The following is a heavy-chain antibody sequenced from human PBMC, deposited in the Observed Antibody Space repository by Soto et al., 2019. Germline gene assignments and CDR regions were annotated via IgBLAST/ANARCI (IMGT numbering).Heavy chain of an antibody. V-gene: IGHV1-8*01. CDR3: AVDSSGYYSDAFDI. J-gene: IGHJ3*02. D-gene: IGHD3-22*01. CDR1: GYTFTSYD. Sequence: ASVKVSCKASGYTFTSYDINWVRQATGQGLEWMGWMNPNSGNTGYAQKFQGRVTMTRNTSISTAYMELSSLRSEDTAVYYCAVDSSGYYSDAFDIWGPGTMVTVSS. CDR2: MNPNSGNT.